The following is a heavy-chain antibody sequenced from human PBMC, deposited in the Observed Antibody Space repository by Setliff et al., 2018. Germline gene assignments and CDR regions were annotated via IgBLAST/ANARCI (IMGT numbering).Heavy chain of an antibody. V-gene: IGHV4-61*02. D-gene: IGHD6-6*01. CDR3: ARGRNIAARLLDS. CDR2: IYTSWST. Sequence: SETLSLTCTVSGDSFKSRSYYWSWVRQPAGKGLEWIGRIYTSWSTNYNPSLRSRVTISIDTSKDQFSLKLISMTAADTAVYYCARGRNIAARLLDSWGQGTLVTVSS. CDR1: GDSFKSRSYY. J-gene: IGHJ4*02.